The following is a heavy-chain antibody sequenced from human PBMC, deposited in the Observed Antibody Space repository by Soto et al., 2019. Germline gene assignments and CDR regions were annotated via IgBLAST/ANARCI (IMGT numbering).Heavy chain of an antibody. Sequence: SETLSLTCTVSGGSISSSSYYWGWIRQPPGKGLEWIGSIYYSGSTYYNPSLKSRVTISVDTSKNQFSLKLSSVTAADTAVYYCARIGRVYSGYDHFDYWGQGTLVTVSS. CDR2: IYYSGST. V-gene: IGHV4-39*01. CDR1: GGSISSSSYY. CDR3: ARIGRVYSGYDHFDY. D-gene: IGHD5-12*01. J-gene: IGHJ4*02.